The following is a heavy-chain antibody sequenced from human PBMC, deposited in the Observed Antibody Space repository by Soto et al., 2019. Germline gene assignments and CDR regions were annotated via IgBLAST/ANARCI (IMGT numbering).Heavy chain of an antibody. CDR1: VDSIGVCNRY. D-gene: IGHD3-16*01. V-gene: IGHV4-30-4*02. J-gene: IGHJ6*02. Sequence: SETLSISWTVSVDSIGVCNRYWSWIRHAPGKGLEWIGYIFSSGTTYYNPSLKSRLTMSLDTSQNQFSLKLNSVTAADTAVYFCARVPSPFDFYYAMDVWGQGTTVTVSS. CDR2: IFSSGTT. CDR3: ARVPSPFDFYYAMDV.